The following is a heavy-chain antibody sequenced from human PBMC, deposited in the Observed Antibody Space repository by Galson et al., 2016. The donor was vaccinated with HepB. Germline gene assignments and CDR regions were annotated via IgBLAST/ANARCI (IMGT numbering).Heavy chain of an antibody. CDR2: TIPIFRTT. D-gene: IGHD2-21*02. J-gene: IGHJ6*02. Sequence: SVKVSCKASGGTLSRHAVSWVRQAPGQGLEWMGRTIPIFRTTNYAQKFQGRVPITADKSPGTVYMELSSLRSDDTAVYYCARATHIVVVTLTSGDYGMDVWGQGTTVTVSS. V-gene: IGHV1-69*06. CDR3: ARATHIVVVTLTSGDYGMDV. CDR1: GGTLSRHA.